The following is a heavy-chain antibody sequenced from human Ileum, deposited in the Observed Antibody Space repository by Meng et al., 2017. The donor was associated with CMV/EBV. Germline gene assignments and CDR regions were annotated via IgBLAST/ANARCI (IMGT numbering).Heavy chain of an antibody. CDR1: GFTFSNSW. Sequence: GESLKISCAASGFTFSNSWMNWVRQAPGQGLEWVGRVKSKPDGGTTEYAAPVKGRLSISRDDSRKTLYLQMNSLKTEDTAMYYCATGDFGSFEIWGQGTMVTVSS. D-gene: IGHD3-16*01. CDR3: ATGDFGSFEI. CDR2: VKSKPDGGTT. V-gene: IGHV3-15*07. J-gene: IGHJ3*02.